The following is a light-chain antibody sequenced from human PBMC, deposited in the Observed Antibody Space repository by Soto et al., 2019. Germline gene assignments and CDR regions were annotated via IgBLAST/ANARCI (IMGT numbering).Light chain of an antibody. Sequence: EIVLTQSPGTLALSPGERATLSCMASQSISSNYLAWYQQKPGQAPRLLIYGTSTRATGIPDRFSGSGSGTDFTLTISRLEPEDFAVYYGQQYGSSRKACGQETKLQIK. J-gene: IGKJ2*01. CDR2: GTS. CDR3: QQYGSSRKA. V-gene: IGKV3-20*01. CDR1: QSISSNY.